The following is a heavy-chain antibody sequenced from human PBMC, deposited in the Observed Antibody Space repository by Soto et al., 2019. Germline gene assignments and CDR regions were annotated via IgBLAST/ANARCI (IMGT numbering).Heavy chain of an antibody. CDR1: GFTFTSSA. Sequence: SVKVSCKASGFTFTSSAVQWVRQARGQRLEWIGWIVVGSGNTNYAQKFQERVTITRDMSTSTAYMELSSLRSEDTAVYYFSAGSTPGAFYIWGQRTMLTVS. V-gene: IGHV1-58*01. CDR3: SAGSTPGAFYI. D-gene: IGHD3-10*01. CDR2: IVVGSGNT. J-gene: IGHJ3*02.